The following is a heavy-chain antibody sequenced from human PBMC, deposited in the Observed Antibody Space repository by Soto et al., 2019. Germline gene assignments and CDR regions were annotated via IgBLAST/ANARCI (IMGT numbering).Heavy chain of an antibody. V-gene: IGHV3-49*03. Sequence: PGGSLRLSCTASGFTFGDYAMSWFRQAPGKGLEWVGFIRSKAYGGTTEYAASVKGRFTISRDDSKSIAYLQMNSLKTEDTAVYYCTRDPLSFVVVPTKPFYWGQGTLVTVSS. CDR1: GFTFGDYA. CDR3: TRDPLSFVVVPTKPFY. CDR2: IRSKAYGGTT. D-gene: IGHD2-2*01. J-gene: IGHJ4*02.